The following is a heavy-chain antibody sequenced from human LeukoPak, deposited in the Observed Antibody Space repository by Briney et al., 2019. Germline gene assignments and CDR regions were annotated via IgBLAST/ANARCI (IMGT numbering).Heavy chain of an antibody. J-gene: IGHJ4*02. D-gene: IGHD5-18*01. V-gene: IGHV4-61*01. CDR1: GGSFSSGSYY. CDR2: IYYSGST. CDR3: ARGSGYSLVGGLVDY. Sequence: SETLSLTCTVSGGSFSSGSYYWSSIRQPPGTGLEWIGYIYYSGSTNYNPSLKSRVTIPVDTPKNQFSLKLSSVTAADTAVYYCARGSGYSLVGGLVDYWGQGTLVTVSS.